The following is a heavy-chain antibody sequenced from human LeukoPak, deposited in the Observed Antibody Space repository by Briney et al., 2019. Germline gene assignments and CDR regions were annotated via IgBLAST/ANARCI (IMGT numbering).Heavy chain of an antibody. CDR2: ISGSGGST. Sequence: GGSLRLSCAASGFTFSSYAMSRVRQAPGKGLEWVSAISGSGGSTYYADSVKGRFTISRDNSKNTLYLQMNSLRAEDTAVYYCAKDRTPADYDFWSGYFSGQQDYWGQGTLVTVSS. CDR1: GFTFSSYA. D-gene: IGHD3-3*01. CDR3: AKDRTPADYDFWSGYFSGQQDY. V-gene: IGHV3-23*01. J-gene: IGHJ4*02.